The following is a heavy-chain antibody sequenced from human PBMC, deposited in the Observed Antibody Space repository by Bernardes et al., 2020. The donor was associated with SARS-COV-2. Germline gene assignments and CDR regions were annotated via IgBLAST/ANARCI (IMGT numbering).Heavy chain of an antibody. J-gene: IGHJ5*02. V-gene: IGHV5-51*01. D-gene: IGHD3-3*01. CDR1: GYTFVDYL. Sequence: GESLKISCKVSGYTFVDYLIAWVRQMPGKGLEWMGIIYPGDSDTRYSPSFQGQVTISADKSVSTAYLQWSSLKASDTTVYYCVRGPSAIFGVALRDNWFDPWGQGTLVTVSS. CDR2: IYPGDSDT. CDR3: VRGPSAIFGVALRDNWFDP.